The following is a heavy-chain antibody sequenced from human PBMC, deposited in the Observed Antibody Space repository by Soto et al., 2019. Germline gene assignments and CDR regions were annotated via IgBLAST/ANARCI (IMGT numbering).Heavy chain of an antibody. Sequence: SVKVSCKASGGTFSGYAISWVRQAPGQGLEWMGGIIPIFGTANYAQKFQGRVTITADKSTSTAYMELSSLRSEDTAVYYCARLGQQLVLSYGMDVWGQGTTVTVSS. CDR3: ARLGQQLVLSYGMDV. J-gene: IGHJ6*02. V-gene: IGHV1-69*06. D-gene: IGHD6-13*01. CDR1: GGTFSGYA. CDR2: IIPIFGTA.